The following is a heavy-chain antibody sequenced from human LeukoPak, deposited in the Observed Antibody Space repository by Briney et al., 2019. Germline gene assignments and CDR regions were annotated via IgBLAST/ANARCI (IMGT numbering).Heavy chain of an antibody. CDR1: GYTFTGYY. Sequence: ASVKVSCKASGYTFTGYYMHWVRQAPGQGLEWMGWINPNSGGTNYAQKFQGRVTMTRDTSISTAYMELSRLRPDDTAVYYCARDLSYDFWSGYYYYYYGMDVWGQGTTVTVSS. V-gene: IGHV1-2*02. CDR3: ARDLSYDFWSGYYYYYYGMDV. D-gene: IGHD3-3*01. J-gene: IGHJ6*02. CDR2: INPNSGGT.